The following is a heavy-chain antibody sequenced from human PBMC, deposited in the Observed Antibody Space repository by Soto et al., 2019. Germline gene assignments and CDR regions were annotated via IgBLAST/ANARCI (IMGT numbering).Heavy chain of an antibody. CDR2: ITSSGSTI. D-gene: IGHD1-1*01. Sequence: PGGSLRLSCAASGFTFSSCAMGWVRQAPGKGLEWVSYITSSGSTIYYADSVKGRFTISRDNAKNSLYLQMNSLRAEDTAVYYCARDELNPLPDAAFDIWGQGTMVTVSS. CDR3: ARDELNPLPDAAFDI. CDR1: GFTFSSCA. J-gene: IGHJ3*02. V-gene: IGHV3-48*04.